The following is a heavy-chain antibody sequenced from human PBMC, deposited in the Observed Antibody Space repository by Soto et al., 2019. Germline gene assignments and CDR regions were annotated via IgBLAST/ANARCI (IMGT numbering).Heavy chain of an antibody. CDR1: GFAFSSYA. Sequence: QVQLVESGGGVVQPGRSLRLSCAASGFAFSSYAMHWVRQAPGKGLEWVAVISYDGSNKYYADSVKGRFTISRDNSKNTLYLQMNSLRAEDTAVYYCARSPKTMIVVVIAYFDYGGQGTLVTVSS. V-gene: IGHV3-30-3*01. CDR2: ISYDGSNK. CDR3: ARSPKTMIVVVIAYFDY. J-gene: IGHJ4*02. D-gene: IGHD3-22*01.